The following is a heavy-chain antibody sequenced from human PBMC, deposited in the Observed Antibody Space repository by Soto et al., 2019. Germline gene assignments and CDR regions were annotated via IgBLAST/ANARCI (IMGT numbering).Heavy chain of an antibody. CDR1: GFTVSSNY. V-gene: IGHV3-53*01. CDR2: LYRDGRA. J-gene: IGHJ6*02. D-gene: IGHD2-21*01. CDR3: ARLSGDHSAFFSYGMGA. Sequence: PGGSLRLSCAASGFTVSSNYLTWVRQAPGKGLKWVSVLYRDGRAYYADSVKGRFTISTDNSKNTLYLQMSSLRAEDTAVYYCARLSGDHSAFFSYGMGAWGQGTTVTVSS.